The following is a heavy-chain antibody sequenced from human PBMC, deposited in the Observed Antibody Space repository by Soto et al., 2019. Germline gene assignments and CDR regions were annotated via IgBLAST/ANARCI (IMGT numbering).Heavy chain of an antibody. V-gene: IGHV1-3*04. CDR1: GYIFTNYA. CDR2: INTGNGNT. J-gene: IGHJ5*02. CDR3: ANSSLRALQRGWFDP. D-gene: IGHD4-4*01. Sequence: QVQLVQSGAEVKKPGASVKVSCKASGYIFTNYAMHWVRQAPGQRLEWMGWINTGNGNTKYSQKFQGRVTITRDTSASTAYMELSSLRSKDTAVYYCANSSLRALQRGWFDPWGQGTLVTVSS.